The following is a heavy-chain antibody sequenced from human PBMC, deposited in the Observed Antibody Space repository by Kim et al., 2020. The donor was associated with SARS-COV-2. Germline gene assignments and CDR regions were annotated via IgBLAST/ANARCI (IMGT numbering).Heavy chain of an antibody. V-gene: IGHV3-7*01. CDR3: ARVMGGGARSMDV. Sequence: GGSLRLSCAASGFTFFNYWMTWVRQAPGGGLEWVANIKPDGREKYYVDSLRGRFTISRDNAENSLYLQMRSLRVGDTAVYYCARVMGGGARSMDVWGQGT. CDR2: IKPDGREK. D-gene: IGHD2-8*01. J-gene: IGHJ6*02. CDR1: GFTFFNYW.